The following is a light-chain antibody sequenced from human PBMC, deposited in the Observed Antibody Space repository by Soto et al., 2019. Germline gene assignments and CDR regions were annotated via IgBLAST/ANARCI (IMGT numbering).Light chain of an antibody. Sequence: IALSQSPGTLSLSPGERATLSCRASQSVRSTYLASYQQKPGQAPRLLIHGASSRATGIPDRFSGSGSGTDFTLTISRLEPEDFAVYYCQYYSSSLSITFGQGTRLEIK. CDR3: QYYSSSLSIT. V-gene: IGKV3-20*01. CDR1: QSVRSTY. CDR2: GAS. J-gene: IGKJ5*01.